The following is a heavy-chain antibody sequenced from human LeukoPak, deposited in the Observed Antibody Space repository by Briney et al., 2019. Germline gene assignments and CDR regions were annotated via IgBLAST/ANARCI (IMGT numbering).Heavy chain of an antibody. CDR3: ARGVYIAAAQYGY. V-gene: IGHV4-59*01. Sequence: KTSETLSLTCTVSGDSISNYYWSWIRQPPGKGLEWIGYIYYSGTTNYNPSLKSRVTISVDTSKNQFSLKLNSVTAADTAVYYCARGVYIAAAQYGYWGQGTLVTVSS. CDR2: IYYSGTT. D-gene: IGHD6-13*01. CDR1: GDSISNYY. J-gene: IGHJ4*02.